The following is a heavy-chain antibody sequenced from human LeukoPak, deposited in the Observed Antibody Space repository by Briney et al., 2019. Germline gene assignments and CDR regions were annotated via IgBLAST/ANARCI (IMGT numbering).Heavy chain of an antibody. D-gene: IGHD1-1*01. Sequence: GGSLRLSCAASGFTFSSFFMTWVRQAPGKGLEWVSGVTGNTATTSYADSVKGRFTISRDNSKNTLYLQMNSLRAEDTAVYYCAKNPRLEGWIYFDSWGQGILVTVSS. CDR1: GFTFSSFF. CDR2: VTGNTATT. V-gene: IGHV3-23*01. CDR3: AKNPRLEGWIYFDS. J-gene: IGHJ4*02.